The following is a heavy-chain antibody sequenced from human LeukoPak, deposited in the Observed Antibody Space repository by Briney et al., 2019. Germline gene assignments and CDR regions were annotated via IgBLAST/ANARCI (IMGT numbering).Heavy chain of an antibody. J-gene: IGHJ6*02. CDR2: ISYDGNNK. CDR1: GFTFSSYA. V-gene: IGHV3-30-3*01. Sequence: GGSLRLSCAASGFTFSSYAMFWVRQAPGKGLEWVALISYDGNNKYYADSVKGRVTISRDNSKNTLYVQMNSLRGEDTAVYYCARDHPYSGSYNYYYGMDVWGQGTTVTVSS. D-gene: IGHD1-26*01. CDR3: ARDHPYSGSYNYYYGMDV.